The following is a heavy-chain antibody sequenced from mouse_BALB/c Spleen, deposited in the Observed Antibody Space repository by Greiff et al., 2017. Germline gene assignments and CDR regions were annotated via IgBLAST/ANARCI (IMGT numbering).Heavy chain of an antibody. D-gene: IGHD2-2*01. CDR3: ARWGIWLRRKGEVDY. CDR2: ISYSGST. J-gene: IGHJ4*01. Sequence: EVQLQESGPGLVKPSQSLSLTCTVTGYSITSDYAWNWIRQFPGNKLEWMGYISYSGSTSYNPSLKSRISITRDTSKNQFFLQLNSVTTEDTATYYCARWGIWLRRKGEVDYWGQGTSVTVSS. CDR1: GYSITSDYA. V-gene: IGHV3-2*02.